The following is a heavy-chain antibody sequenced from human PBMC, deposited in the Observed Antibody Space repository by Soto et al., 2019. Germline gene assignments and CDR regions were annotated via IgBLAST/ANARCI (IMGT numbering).Heavy chain of an antibody. CDR1: GFAFSYYG. CDR2: ISSDGMTK. CDR3: AKEIAVAGDLDY. J-gene: IGHJ4*01. V-gene: IGHV3-30*18. Sequence: GGSLRLSCVASGFAFSYYGIHWVRQAPGKGLEWVGVISSDGMTKYYADSVKGRFTISRYNSKNTLFLQMDSLRPEDTAVSYCAKEIAVAGDLDYSGHGTLVTVSA. D-gene: IGHD6-19*01.